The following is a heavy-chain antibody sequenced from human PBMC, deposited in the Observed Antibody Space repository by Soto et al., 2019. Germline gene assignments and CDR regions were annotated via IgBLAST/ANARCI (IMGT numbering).Heavy chain of an antibody. CDR2: IFWDDDK. D-gene: IGHD5-18*01. J-gene: IGHJ4*02. V-gene: IGHV2-5*02. Sequence: QITLKESGPTLVKPTQTLTLTCTFSGFSLSTSGVGVAWIRQPPGKALEWLALIFWDDDKRYSPSLKSRLTIXXDTSNNQVVLTMTNMYPVDTATYYCAHRGNRYGYSWGQGTLVTVSS. CDR1: GFSLSTSGVG. CDR3: AHRGNRYGYS.